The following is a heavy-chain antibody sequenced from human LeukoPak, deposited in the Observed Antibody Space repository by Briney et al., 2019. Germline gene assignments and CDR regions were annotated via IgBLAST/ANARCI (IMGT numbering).Heavy chain of an antibody. CDR2: ISYDGSNK. CDR1: GFTFSSYG. CDR3: AKVVGDSSGYYYDFLD. D-gene: IGHD3-22*01. V-gene: IGHV3-30*18. Sequence: GRSLRLSCAASGFTFSSYGMHWVRQAPGKGLEWVAVISYDGSNKYYADSVKGRFTISRDNSKNTLYLQMNSLRAEDTAVYYCAKVVGDSSGYYYDFLDWGQGTLVTVSS. J-gene: IGHJ1*01.